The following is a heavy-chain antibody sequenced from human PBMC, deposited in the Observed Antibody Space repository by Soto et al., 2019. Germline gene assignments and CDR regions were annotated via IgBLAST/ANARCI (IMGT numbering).Heavy chain of an antibody. CDR3: AREGVAPYYYYGMDV. Sequence: QVQLVQSGAEVKKPGASVKVSCKASGYTFTRSGISWVRQAPGQGLEWMGWISTYNGDTNYAQTFQGRVTMTTDRSTSTVYMELRSLSSDDTAVYYCAREGVAPYYYYGMDVWGQGTPVTVSS. D-gene: IGHD5-12*01. J-gene: IGHJ6*02. CDR2: ISTYNGDT. V-gene: IGHV1-18*01. CDR1: GYTFTRSG.